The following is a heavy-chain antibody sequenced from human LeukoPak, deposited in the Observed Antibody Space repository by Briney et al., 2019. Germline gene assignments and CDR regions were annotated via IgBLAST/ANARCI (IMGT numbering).Heavy chain of an antibody. CDR2: INHSGST. CDR3: ARGPFRYDFWSGLPRPYYFDY. Sequence: SETLSLTCTVSGGSISSGSYYWSWIRQPPGKGLEWIGEINHSGSTNYNPSLKSRVTISVDTSKSQFSLKLSSVTAADTAVYYCARGPFRYDFWSGLPRPYYFDYWGQGTLVTVSS. D-gene: IGHD3-3*01. V-gene: IGHV4-39*07. J-gene: IGHJ4*02. CDR1: GGSISSGSYY.